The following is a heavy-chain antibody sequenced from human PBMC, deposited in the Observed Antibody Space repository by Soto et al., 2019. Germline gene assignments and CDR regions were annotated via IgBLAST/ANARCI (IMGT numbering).Heavy chain of an antibody. D-gene: IGHD4-17*01. V-gene: IGHV4-31*03. Sequence: SETLSLTCTVSGGSISSGGYYWSWIRQHPGKGLEWIGYIYYSGSTYYNPSLKSRVTISVDTSKNQFSLKLSSVTAADTAVYYCAREGDYGDSNNWFDPSGQATLVTVSS. CDR2: IYYSGST. J-gene: IGHJ5*02. CDR1: GGSISSGGYY. CDR3: AREGDYGDSNNWFDP.